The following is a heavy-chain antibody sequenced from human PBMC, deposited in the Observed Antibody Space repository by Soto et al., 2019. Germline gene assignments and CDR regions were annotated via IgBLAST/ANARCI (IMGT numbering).Heavy chain of an antibody. CDR3: ARDKITGLFDY. V-gene: IGHV4-39*02. CDR2: IYYSGST. D-gene: IGHD2-8*02. Sequence: PSETLSLTCTVSGGLISSSSYYWGWIRQPPGKGLEWIGSIYYSGSTYYNPSLKSRVTISVDTSKNQFSLKLTSVTAADTAVYYCARDKITGLFDYWGQGTLVTVSS. J-gene: IGHJ4*02. CDR1: GGLISSSSYY.